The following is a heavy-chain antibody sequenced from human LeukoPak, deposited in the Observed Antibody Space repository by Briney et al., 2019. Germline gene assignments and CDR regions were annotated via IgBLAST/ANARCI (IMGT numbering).Heavy chain of an antibody. D-gene: IGHD3-9*01. V-gene: IGHV3-21*01. CDR1: GFTFSSYS. CDR2: ISSSSSHR. J-gene: IGHJ4*02. Sequence: EGSLRLSCAASGFTFSSYSMNWVRQAPGKGLEWVSSISSSSSHRYYADSVKGRFTISRDNAKNSLYLQMNSLRAEDTAVYYCALGYDILTGRFDYWGQGTLVTVSS. CDR3: ALGYDILTGRFDY.